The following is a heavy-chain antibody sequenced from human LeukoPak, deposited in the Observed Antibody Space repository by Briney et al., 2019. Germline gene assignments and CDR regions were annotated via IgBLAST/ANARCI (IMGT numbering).Heavy chain of an antibody. CDR2: IYYSGST. CDR1: GGSTSSSSYY. CDR3: ARLGGYCSSTSCYYFDY. V-gene: IGHV4-39*01. D-gene: IGHD2-2*01. J-gene: IGHJ4*02. Sequence: SETLSLTCTVSGGSTSSSSYYWGWIRQPPGKGLEWIGSIYYSGSTYYNPSLKSRVTISVDTSKNQFSLKLSSVTAADTAVYYCARLGGYCSSTSCYYFDYWGQGTLVTVSS.